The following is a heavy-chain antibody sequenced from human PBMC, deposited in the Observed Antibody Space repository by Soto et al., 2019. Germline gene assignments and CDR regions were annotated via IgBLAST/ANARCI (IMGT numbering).Heavy chain of an antibody. CDR1: GFTFSGSA. CDR2: IRSKANSYAT. V-gene: IGHV3-73*01. Sequence: EVQLVESGGGLVQPGGSLKLSCAASGFTFSGSAMHWVRQASGKGLEWVGRIRSKANSYATAYAASVKGRFTISRDDSKNTAYLQMNSLKTEDTGVYYCTRPLPYYDIFWGQGTLVTVSS. D-gene: IGHD3-9*01. CDR3: TRPLPYYDIF. J-gene: IGHJ4*02.